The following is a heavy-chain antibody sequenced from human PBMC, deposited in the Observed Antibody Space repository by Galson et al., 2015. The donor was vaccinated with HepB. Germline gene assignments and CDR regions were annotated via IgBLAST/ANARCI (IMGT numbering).Heavy chain of an antibody. V-gene: IGHV1-8*01. J-gene: IGHJ3*02. Sequence: SVKVSCKASGYTFTSYDINWVRQATGQGLEWMGWMNPNSGNTGYAQKFQGRATMTRNTSISTAYMELSSLRSEDTAVYYCAREGYIGYCSSTSCHRTAFDIWGQGTMVTVSS. CDR3: AREGYIGYCSSTSCHRTAFDI. CDR2: MNPNSGNT. CDR1: GYTFTSYD. D-gene: IGHD2-2*01.